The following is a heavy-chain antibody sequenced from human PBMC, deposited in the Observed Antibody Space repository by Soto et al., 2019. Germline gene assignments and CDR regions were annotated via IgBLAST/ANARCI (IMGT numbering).Heavy chain of an antibody. CDR3: ARVRWEAGTLDI. D-gene: IGHD6-19*01. Sequence: GGSLRLSCAVSGFTFRSYWMHWVRQDSEKGLVWVSRLNGDGSSTNYADSVKGRFTISRDNAKNSLYLQMNSLRAEDTAVYYCARVRWEAGTLDIWGQGTMVTVSS. J-gene: IGHJ3*02. V-gene: IGHV3-74*01. CDR1: GFTFRSYW. CDR2: LNGDGSST.